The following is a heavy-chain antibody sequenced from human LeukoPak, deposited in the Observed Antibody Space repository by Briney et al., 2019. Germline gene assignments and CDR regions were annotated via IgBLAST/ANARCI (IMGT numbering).Heavy chain of an antibody. J-gene: IGHJ4*02. D-gene: IGHD4-23*01. Sequence: SETLSLTCTVSGGSISSGDYYWSWIRQPPGKGLEWIGYIYYSGSTYYNPSLKSRVTISVDTSKNQFSLKLSSVTAADTAVYYCARDVYGGLGPFDYWGQGTLVTVSS. CDR3: ARDVYGGLGPFDY. V-gene: IGHV4-30-4*02. CDR1: GGSISSGDYY. CDR2: IYYSGST.